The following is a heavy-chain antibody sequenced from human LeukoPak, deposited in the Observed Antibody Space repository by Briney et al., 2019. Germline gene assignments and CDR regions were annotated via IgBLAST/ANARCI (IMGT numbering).Heavy chain of an antibody. CDR1: GFTFPSST. J-gene: IGHJ4*02. V-gene: IGHV1-58*02. Sequence: SVKVSCKASGFTFPSSTIQWVRQARGQRLEWIGWIVVGSGNTNYAQKFQERVIITRDMSTTTVYMELSSLRSEDTAVYYCAGTPWFGELTLDYWGQGTRVTVSS. CDR3: AGTPWFGELTLDY. CDR2: IVVGSGNT. D-gene: IGHD3-10*01.